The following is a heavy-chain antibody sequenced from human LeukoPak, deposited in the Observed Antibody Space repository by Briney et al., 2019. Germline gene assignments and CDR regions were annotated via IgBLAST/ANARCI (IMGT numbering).Heavy chain of an antibody. Sequence: QPGGSLRLSCAASGFSFSNYWMHWVRQAPGKGLEWVSRINTDARSTSYADSVKGRFTISRDNSKNTLYLQMSSLRAEDTALYYCVNGSCSSASCQFDYWGQGTRVTVSS. J-gene: IGHJ4*02. V-gene: IGHV3-74*01. D-gene: IGHD2-2*01. CDR1: GFSFSNYW. CDR3: VNGSCSSASCQFDY. CDR2: INTDARST.